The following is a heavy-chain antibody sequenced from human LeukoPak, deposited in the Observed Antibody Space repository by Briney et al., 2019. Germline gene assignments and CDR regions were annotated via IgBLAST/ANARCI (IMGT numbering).Heavy chain of an antibody. J-gene: IGHJ6*02. Sequence: PSETLSLTCTVSGGSVSSNGYFWNWIRQPPGKGLEWIGYIYNREGTNYNPSLKSRVTISVDTSNNMFSLRLSSVTAADTAVYFCARDPGSYDFWSGYFPYGMDVWGQGTTVTVSS. CDR1: GGSVSSNGYF. CDR2: IYNREGT. V-gene: IGHV4-61*08. CDR3: ARDPGSYDFWSGYFPYGMDV. D-gene: IGHD3-3*01.